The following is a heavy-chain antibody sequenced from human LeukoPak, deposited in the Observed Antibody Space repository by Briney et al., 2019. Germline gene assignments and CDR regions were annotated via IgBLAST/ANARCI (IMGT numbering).Heavy chain of an antibody. CDR1: GYTFIRYG. D-gene: IGHD2-21*01. CDR3: ARLLFDTTGFYYFDY. Sequence: ASVKVSFKASGYTFIRYGIIWVRQAPAQGLEWMGWVSAYNGDTIYAQKLQGRVTMTTDTSTSTAYMELRSLRSDDTAVYYCARLLFDTTGFYYFDYWGQGTLVTVSS. J-gene: IGHJ4*02. CDR2: VSAYNGDT. V-gene: IGHV1-18*01.